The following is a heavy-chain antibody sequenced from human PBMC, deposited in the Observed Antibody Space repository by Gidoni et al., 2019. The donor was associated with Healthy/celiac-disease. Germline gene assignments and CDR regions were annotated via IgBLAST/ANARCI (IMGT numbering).Heavy chain of an antibody. CDR2: ISSSSSTI. CDR1: GFTFSSYS. D-gene: IGHD4-17*01. J-gene: IGHJ6*02. V-gene: IGHV3-48*02. Sequence: EVQLVESGGGLVQPGGSLRLSCAASGFTFSSYSMNWVRQAPGKGLEWVSYISSSSSTIYYADSVKGRFTISRDNAKNSLYLQMNSLRDEDTAVYYCAREPNPTVINYYYYGMDVWGQGTTVTVSS. CDR3: AREPNPTVINYYYYGMDV.